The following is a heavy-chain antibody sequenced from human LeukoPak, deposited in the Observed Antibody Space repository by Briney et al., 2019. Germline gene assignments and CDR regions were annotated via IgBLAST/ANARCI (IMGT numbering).Heavy chain of an antibody. CDR1: GFTVSSNY. V-gene: IGHV3-53*01. D-gene: IGHD6-19*01. Sequence: PGGSLRLSCAASGFTVSSNYMSWVRQPAGKGLEWVSVLYSGGATFYADSVKGRFTISRDTSKNTLYLQMNDLRADDTAVYYCMKLKGWYGEGFFDYWGQGTLVTVSS. J-gene: IGHJ4*02. CDR3: MKLKGWYGEGFFDY. CDR2: LYSGGAT.